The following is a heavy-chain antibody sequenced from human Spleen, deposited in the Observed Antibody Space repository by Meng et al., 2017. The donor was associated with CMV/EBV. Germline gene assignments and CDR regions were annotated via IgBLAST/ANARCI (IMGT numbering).Heavy chain of an antibody. J-gene: IGHJ4*02. V-gene: IGHV1-69*04. D-gene: IGHD3-16*01. CDR3: ARVGSFDS. CDR1: GGTFSRFA. Sequence: SVEVSCKASGGTFSRFAIIWVRQAPGQGLEWMGRVIPIVSVTNYAPRFQGRVTIIADKSTTTVYMELNSLTFEDTAVYYCARVGSFDSWGQGTLVTVSS. CDR2: VIPIVSVT.